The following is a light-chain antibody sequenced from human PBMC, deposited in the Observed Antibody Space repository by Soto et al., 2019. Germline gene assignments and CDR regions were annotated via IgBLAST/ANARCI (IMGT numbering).Light chain of an antibody. CDR3: QQRSNWLLS. CDR1: QSVSSY. Sequence: EIVLTQSPATLSLSPGERATLSCRASQSVSSYLAWYQQKPGQAPRLLIYDASNRATGIPARFSGSGSGTDFTLTISSLEPEDFAVYYCQQRSNWLLSVGGGIKVEIK. CDR2: DAS. J-gene: IGKJ4*01. V-gene: IGKV3-11*01.